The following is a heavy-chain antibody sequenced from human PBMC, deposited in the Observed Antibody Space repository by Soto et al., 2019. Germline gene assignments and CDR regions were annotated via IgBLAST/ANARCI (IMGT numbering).Heavy chain of an antibody. J-gene: IGHJ2*01. CDR1: GYTFTSYY. Sequence: QVQLVQSGAEVKKPGASVKVSCKASGYTFTSYYMHWVRQAPGQGLEWMGVINPGGVSTNYAQKFQDRLTVTSDTSTSTVHMELSSLRSEDTAVYFCARGGNGDIVGYWHFDLCGRGTLVAVSS. CDR2: INPGGVST. CDR3: ARGGNGDIVGYWHFDL. D-gene: IGHD4-17*01. V-gene: IGHV1-46*01.